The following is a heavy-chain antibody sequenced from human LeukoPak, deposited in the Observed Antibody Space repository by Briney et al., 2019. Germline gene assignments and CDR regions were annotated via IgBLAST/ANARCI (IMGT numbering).Heavy chain of an antibody. CDR3: ARSDSSSWYVSDY. CDR2: IIPIFGTA. Sequence: SVKVSCKASGGTFSSYAISWVRQAPGQGLEWMGGIIPIFGTANYAQKFQGRVTITADESTSTAYMELSSLRSEDTAVYYCARSDSSSWYVSDYWGQGTLVAVSS. CDR1: GGTFSSYA. D-gene: IGHD6-13*01. V-gene: IGHV1-69*13. J-gene: IGHJ4*02.